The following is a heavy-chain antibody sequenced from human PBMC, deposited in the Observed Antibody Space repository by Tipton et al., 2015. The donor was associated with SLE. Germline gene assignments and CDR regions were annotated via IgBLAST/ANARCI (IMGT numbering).Heavy chain of an antibody. CDR1: GGSFSGYY. D-gene: IGHD1-1*01. J-gene: IGHJ3*02. CDR2: IYYSGST. V-gene: IGHV4-59*08. CDR3: AGTGKDAFDI. Sequence: TLSLTCAVYGGSFSGYYWSWIRQPPGKGLEWIGYIYYSGSTNYNPSLKSRVTISVDTSKNQFSLKLSSVTAADTAVYYCAGTGKDAFDIWGQGTMVTVSS.